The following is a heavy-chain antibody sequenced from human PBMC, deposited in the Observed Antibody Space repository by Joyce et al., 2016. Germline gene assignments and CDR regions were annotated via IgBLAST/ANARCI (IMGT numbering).Heavy chain of an antibody. Sequence: EVQVLESGGGLVQPGGSLRISCAASALTFSSYAMTWVRQATGKGLEWISAISGSGGSTHYADSGKGRFTISRDNSKNTLYLQMNSLRAEDTARYYCAKLLYAQYYYGMDVWGQGTTVTVSS. J-gene: IGHJ6*02. D-gene: IGHD2/OR15-2a*01. CDR1: ALTFSSYA. CDR2: ISGSGGST. CDR3: AKLLYAQYYYGMDV. V-gene: IGHV3-23*01.